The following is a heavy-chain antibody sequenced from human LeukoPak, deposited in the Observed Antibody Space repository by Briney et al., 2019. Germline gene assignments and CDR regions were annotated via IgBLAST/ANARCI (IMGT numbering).Heavy chain of an antibody. Sequence: GGSLRLSCAASGFTFSSYSMNWVRQAPGKGLEWVSYIRSSGSHIYYADSVRGRFTISRDNAKNSLYLQMNSLRDEDTAVYYCVRDPDAFDFWGQGTPVTVSS. CDR3: VRDPDAFDF. CDR2: IRSSGSHI. V-gene: IGHV3-48*02. CDR1: GFTFSSYS. J-gene: IGHJ4*02.